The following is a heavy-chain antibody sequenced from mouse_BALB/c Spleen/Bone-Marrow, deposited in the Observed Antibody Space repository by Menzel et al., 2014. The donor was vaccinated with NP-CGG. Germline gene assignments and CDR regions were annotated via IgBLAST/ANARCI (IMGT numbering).Heavy chain of an antibody. CDR1: GFGFSSSD. V-gene: IGHV5-12-1*01. CDR2: ISSGGGST. CDR3: ATHYYGRFDY. Sequence: VQLKESGGGLVKPGGSLKLPCAASGFGFSSSDMSWVRQTPEKRLEWVAYISSGGGSTYYPDTVKGRFTISRDNAKNTLYLQMSSLKSEDTAMYYCATHYYGRFDYWGQGTTLTVSS. J-gene: IGHJ2*01. D-gene: IGHD1-2*01.